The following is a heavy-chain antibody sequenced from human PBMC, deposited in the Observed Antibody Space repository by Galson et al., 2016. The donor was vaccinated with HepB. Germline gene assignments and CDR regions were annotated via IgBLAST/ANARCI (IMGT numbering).Heavy chain of an antibody. CDR2: ISSDGRST. CDR1: GFTLNSYW. Sequence: SLRLSCAGSGFTLNSYWMYWVRQAPGKGLVWVSRISSDGRSTSYADFVKGRFTISRDNAKNTLYLQMNSLRAEDTALYYCAALPMVWGQGSLVTVSS. D-gene: IGHD2-8*01. J-gene: IGHJ4*02. V-gene: IGHV3-74*01. CDR3: AALPMV.